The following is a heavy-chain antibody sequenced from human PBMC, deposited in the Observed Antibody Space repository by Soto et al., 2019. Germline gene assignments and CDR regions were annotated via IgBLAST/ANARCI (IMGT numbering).Heavy chain of an antibody. V-gene: IGHV3-23*01. Sequence: GGSLRLSCAASGFTFSSYAMSWVRQAPGKGLEWVSAISGSGSSTYYADSVKGRFTISRDNSKNTLYLQMNSLRAEDTAVYYCAKGIVGPIAAGTDVRRHGPPVTAP. J-gene: IGHJ6*02. CDR1: GFTFSSYA. D-gene: IGHD1-26*01. CDR2: ISGSGSST. CDR3: AKGIVGPIAAGTDV.